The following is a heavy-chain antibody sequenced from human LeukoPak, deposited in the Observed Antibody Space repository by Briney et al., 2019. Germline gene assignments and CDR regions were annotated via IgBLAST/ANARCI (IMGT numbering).Heavy chain of an antibody. CDR2: ISYDGSYR. CDR1: GFIFRNCA. CDR3: AKDQEGGAGTGRFDY. D-gene: IGHD6-13*01. Sequence: GGSLRLSCAASGFIFRNCAIHWVRQAPGKVLEWVAVISYDGSYRYYADSVKGRFTISRDNSQNTFYLQMTSLRAEDTAVYYCAKDQEGGAGTGRFDYWGQGTLVTVSS. V-gene: IGHV3-30*04. J-gene: IGHJ4*02.